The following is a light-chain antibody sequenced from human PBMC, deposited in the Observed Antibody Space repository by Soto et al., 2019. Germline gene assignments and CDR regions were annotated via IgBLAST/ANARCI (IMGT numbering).Light chain of an antibody. J-gene: IGLJ1*01. CDR2: EVN. V-gene: IGLV2-8*01. Sequence: QSVLTQPPSASGSPGQSVTISCTGTGSDIGGYNFVSWYQQHPGKVPKLIIYEVNKRPSGVPDRFSGSKSGNTASLTVSGLQADDEADYYCSSYAGTNNRYVFGTGTKVTV. CDR3: SSYAGTNNRYV. CDR1: GSDIGGYNF.